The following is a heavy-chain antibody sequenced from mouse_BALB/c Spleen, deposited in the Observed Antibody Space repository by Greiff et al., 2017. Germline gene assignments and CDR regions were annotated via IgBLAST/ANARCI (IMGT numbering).Heavy chain of an antibody. Sequence: VKLMESGPGLVAPSQSLSITCTVSGFSLTSYGVHWVRQPPGKGLEWLGVIWAGGSTNYNSALMSRLSISKDNSKSQVFLKMNSLQTDDTAMYYCARDDYYGRGFAYWGQGTLVTVSA. CDR2: IWAGGST. D-gene: IGHD1-1*01. CDR3: ARDDYYGRGFAY. V-gene: IGHV2-9*02. CDR1: GFSLTSYG. J-gene: IGHJ3*01.